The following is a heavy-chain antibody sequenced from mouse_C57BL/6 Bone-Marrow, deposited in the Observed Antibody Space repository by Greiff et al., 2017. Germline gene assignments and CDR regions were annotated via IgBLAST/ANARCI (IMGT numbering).Heavy chain of an antibody. CDR3: ARPYYYGSSQYAMDY. CDR2: IYPGSGSP. V-gene: IGHV1-55*01. CDR1: GYTITSYW. J-gene: IGHJ4*01. Sequence: QVQLQQPGAELVKPGASVKMSCKASGYTITSYWITWVKQRPGHGLEWIGDIYPGSGSPNYNEKFKSKATSTVYTYSRTAYMQLSSLASEDSAVYYCARPYYYGSSQYAMDYWGQGASVTVSS. D-gene: IGHD1-1*01.